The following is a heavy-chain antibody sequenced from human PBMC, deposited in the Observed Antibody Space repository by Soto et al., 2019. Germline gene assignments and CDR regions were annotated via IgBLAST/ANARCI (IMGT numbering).Heavy chain of an antibody. CDR1: GFTFSSYA. D-gene: IGHD6-19*01. V-gene: IGHV3-23*01. Sequence: EVQLLESGGGLVQPGGSLRLSCAASGFTFSSYAMSWVRQAPGKGLEWVSAISGSGGSTYYADSVKGRFTISRDNSKNTRYLQMNSLRAEDTAVYYCAKDMGSSGWYGIDYWGQGTLVTVSS. CDR2: ISGSGGST. CDR3: AKDMGSSGWYGIDY. J-gene: IGHJ4*02.